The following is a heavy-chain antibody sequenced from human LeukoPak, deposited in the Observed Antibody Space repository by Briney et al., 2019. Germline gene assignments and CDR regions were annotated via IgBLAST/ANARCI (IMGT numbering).Heavy chain of an antibody. J-gene: IGHJ4*02. V-gene: IGHV4-39*01. CDR1: GGSISSGSYY. CDR3: AGDILTLPY. Sequence: PSETLSLTCTVSGGSISSGSYYGGWIRQPPGKGLEWIGSIYYSGRTYYSPSLKSRVTISVDTSKNQFSLKLSSVTAADTAVYYCAGDILTLPYWGQGTLVTVSS. D-gene: IGHD3-9*01. CDR2: IYYSGRT.